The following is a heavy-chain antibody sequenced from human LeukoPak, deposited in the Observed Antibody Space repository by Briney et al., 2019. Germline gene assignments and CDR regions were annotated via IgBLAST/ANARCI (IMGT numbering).Heavy chain of an antibody. CDR2: ISSTGKTI. CDR1: GFTFSDHY. Sequence: PGGSLRLSCAASGFTFSDHYMSWIRQSPGKGLEYISYISSTGKTIYYADSVKGRFTIARDNSKNTVSLQMNSLRPEDTAVYYCAKRGYSSSWNFDSWGQGTLVTVSS. J-gene: IGHJ4*02. CDR3: AKRGYSSSWNFDS. D-gene: IGHD6-13*01. V-gene: IGHV3-11*04.